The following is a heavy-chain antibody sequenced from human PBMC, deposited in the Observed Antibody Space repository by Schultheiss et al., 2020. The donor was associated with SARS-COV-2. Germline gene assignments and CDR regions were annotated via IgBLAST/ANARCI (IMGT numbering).Heavy chain of an antibody. D-gene: IGHD3-16*01. CDR3: ARHVAIFGWFDP. Sequence: ASVKVSCKASGYTFTSYGISWVRQAPGQGLEWMGWINPNSGGTNYAQKFQGRVTMTRDKSISTAYMELSRLRSDDTAVYYCARHVAIFGWFDPWGQGTLVTVSS. CDR1: GYTFTSYG. CDR2: INPNSGGT. V-gene: IGHV1-2*02. J-gene: IGHJ5*02.